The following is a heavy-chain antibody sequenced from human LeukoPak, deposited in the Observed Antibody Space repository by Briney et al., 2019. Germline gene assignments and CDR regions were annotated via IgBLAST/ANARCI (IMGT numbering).Heavy chain of an antibody. Sequence: GTSLRLSCAASGFTFRSHGMHWVRQAPGKGPEWVAVIFYDGGYKYYADSVKGRFTMSRDNSKNTLWLQMNSLRADDTAVYYCVRDRSYRYFDFWGPGTSVTVSS. V-gene: IGHV3-33*01. D-gene: IGHD4-11*01. J-gene: IGHJ4*02. CDR1: GFTFRSHG. CDR2: IFYDGGYK. CDR3: VRDRSYRYFDF.